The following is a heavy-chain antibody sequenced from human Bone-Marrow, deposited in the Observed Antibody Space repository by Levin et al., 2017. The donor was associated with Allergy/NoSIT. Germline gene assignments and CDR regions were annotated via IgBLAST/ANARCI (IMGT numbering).Heavy chain of an antibody. D-gene: IGHD5-24*01. CDR2: IFYSGTT. Sequence: SCSVSGGSISSGGYYWTWIRQHPEWGLQWLGYIFYSGTTYYSPSLKSRVSISVDTSKNQFSLRLTSVTAADTAVYYCAREDGYVFDYWGQGTLVTVSS. V-gene: IGHV4-31*03. CDR3: AREDGYVFDY. CDR1: GGSISSGGYY. J-gene: IGHJ4*02.